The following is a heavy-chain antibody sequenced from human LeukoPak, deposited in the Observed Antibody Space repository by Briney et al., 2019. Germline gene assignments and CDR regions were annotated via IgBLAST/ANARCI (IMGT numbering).Heavy chain of an antibody. D-gene: IGHD3-9*01. CDR3: ARAYFDWLLPSDY. CDR1: GFSFSDYY. V-gene: IGHV3-11*01. Sequence: GGSLRLSCAASGFSFSDYYMSWIRQAPGKGLEWVSYMSNSGSTVYYADSVKGRFTISRDNTKNSLYLQMNSLRAEDTAVYYCARAYFDWLLPSDYWGQGTLVTVSS. J-gene: IGHJ4*02. CDR2: MSNSGSTV.